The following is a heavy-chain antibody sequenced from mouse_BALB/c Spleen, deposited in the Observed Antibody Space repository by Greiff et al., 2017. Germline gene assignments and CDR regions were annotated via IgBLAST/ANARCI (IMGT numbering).Heavy chain of an antibody. CDR2: INPGSGGT. Sequence: VKLMESGAELVRPGTSVKVSCKASGYAFTNYLIEWVKQRPGQGLEWIGVINPGSGGTNYNEKFKGKATLTADKSSSTAYMQLSSLTSDDSAVYFCARGYYGFAYWGQGTLVTVSA. V-gene: IGHV1-54*01. CDR3: ARGYYGFAY. J-gene: IGHJ3*01. CDR1: GYAFTNYL. D-gene: IGHD1-1*01.